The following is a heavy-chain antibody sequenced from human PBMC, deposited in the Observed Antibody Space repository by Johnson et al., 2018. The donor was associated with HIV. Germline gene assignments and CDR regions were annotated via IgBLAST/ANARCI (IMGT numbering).Heavy chain of an antibody. V-gene: IGHV3-23*04. CDR1: GFTFNTYV. Sequence: MQLVESGGGLVQRGGSLRLSCAASGFTFNTYVMNWVRQAPGKGLEWVSLIAASGDSTYYADSVRGRFAISRDNSKNTLYLQMNSLRAEYTAVDYCAKDGDWDTVAYAFDIWGQGTMVTVSS. CDR2: IAASGDST. J-gene: IGHJ3*02. CDR3: AKDGDWDTVAYAFDI. D-gene: IGHD5-12*01.